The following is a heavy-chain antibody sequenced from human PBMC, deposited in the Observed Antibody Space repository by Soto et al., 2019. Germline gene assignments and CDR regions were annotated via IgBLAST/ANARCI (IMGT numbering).Heavy chain of an antibody. Sequence: ASVKVSCKASDYTLYTSTVTRVRQAPGQGLEWTGWITTYNDNTNFAQRIHVRVTMTTDTFTTTAFMDLGSLRSDDTAVYYCAKGGSRYYYDSSGYYCFDYWGQGTLVTISS. J-gene: IGHJ4*02. D-gene: IGHD3-22*01. CDR2: ITTYNDNT. CDR3: AKGGSRYYYDSSGYYCFDY. V-gene: IGHV1-18*01. CDR1: DYTLYTST.